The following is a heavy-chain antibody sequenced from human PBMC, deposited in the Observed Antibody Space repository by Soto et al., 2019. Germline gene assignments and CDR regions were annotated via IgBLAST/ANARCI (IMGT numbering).Heavy chain of an antibody. J-gene: IGHJ4*01. CDR2: ISYSGST. D-gene: IGHD5-18*01. Sequence: SETLSLTCTVSGGSISSSNYYWGWIRQPPEKGLEWIGSISYSGSTYYNPSLESRLTISVDTSENQFSLQLTSVIAADTALYYCARESYSFGRAFDIWGHGTLVTVSS. CDR1: GGSISSSNYY. V-gene: IGHV4-39*07. CDR3: ARESYSFGRAFDI.